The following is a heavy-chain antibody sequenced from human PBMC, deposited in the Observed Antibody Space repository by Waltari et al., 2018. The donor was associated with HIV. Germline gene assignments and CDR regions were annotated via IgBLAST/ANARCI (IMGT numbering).Heavy chain of an antibody. D-gene: IGHD3-3*01. CDR2: VYGGGNT. V-gene: IGHV4-61*02. Sequence: QVQLQESGPVLAKPSQTLSLTCSVFGDSIMTGGYSHSCLRLSAERRMEWIGRVYGGGNTYYTPSLRSRVTISIDTAKNQHSLNLTSVTAADSAVYFCATSKVLSGNYFYGLDVWGQGTTVIVSS. J-gene: IGHJ6*02. CDR1: GDSIMTGGYS. CDR3: ATSKVLSGNYFYGLDV.